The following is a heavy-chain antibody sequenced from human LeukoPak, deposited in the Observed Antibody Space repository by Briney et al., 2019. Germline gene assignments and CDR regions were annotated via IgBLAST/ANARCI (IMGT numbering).Heavy chain of an antibody. Sequence: GGSLRLSCAASGFTFSSYWMHWVRQAPGKGLLWVSLINSDGNNRGYADSVKGRFTVSRDNAKNTLYLQMNSLRAEDTAVYYCASSSPYYWGQGTLVTVSS. V-gene: IGHV3-74*01. CDR2: INSDGNNR. CDR3: ASSSPYY. CDR1: GFTFSSYW. J-gene: IGHJ4*01.